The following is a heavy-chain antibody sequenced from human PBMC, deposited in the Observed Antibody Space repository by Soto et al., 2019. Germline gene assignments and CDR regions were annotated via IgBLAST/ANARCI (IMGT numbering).Heavy chain of an antibody. CDR3: ARGSSGWYSPTPFDY. V-gene: IGHV4-61*01. J-gene: IGHJ4*02. Sequence: LALTCTVSGGSVSSGSYYWSRIRQPPGKGLEWIGYIYYSGSTNYNPSLKSRVTISVDTSKNQFSLKLSSVTAADTAVYYCARGSSGWYSPTPFDYWGQGTLVTVSS. CDR1: GGSVSSGSYY. CDR2: IYYSGST. D-gene: IGHD6-19*01.